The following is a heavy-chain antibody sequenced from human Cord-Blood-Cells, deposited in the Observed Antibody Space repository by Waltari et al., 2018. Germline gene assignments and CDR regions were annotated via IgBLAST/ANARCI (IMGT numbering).Heavy chain of an antibody. D-gene: IGHD1-1*01. CDR1: GFTFGSYG. CDR3: ARGWNYFDY. V-gene: IGHV3-33*01. Sequence: QVQLVESGGGGVQPGRSLHCSCAASGFTFGSYGMHWFRQAPGKGLEWVAVIWYDGSNKYYADSVKGRFTISRDNSKNTLYLQMNSLRAEDTAVYYCARGWNYFDYWGQGTLVTVSS. J-gene: IGHJ4*02. CDR2: IWYDGSNK.